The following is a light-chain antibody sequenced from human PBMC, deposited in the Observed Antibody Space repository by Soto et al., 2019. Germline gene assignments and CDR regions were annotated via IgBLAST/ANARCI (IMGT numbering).Light chain of an antibody. CDR1: QDIKNY. Sequence: DIQMTQSPSSLSASVADRVTITCQASQDIKNYLNWYQQKSGKAPKLLIYDASDLETGVPSRFSGSGSGTDFTFTINSLQPEDIATYYCQQYDNLPLTFGGGTKVEIK. V-gene: IGKV1-33*01. J-gene: IGKJ4*01. CDR2: DAS. CDR3: QQYDNLPLT.